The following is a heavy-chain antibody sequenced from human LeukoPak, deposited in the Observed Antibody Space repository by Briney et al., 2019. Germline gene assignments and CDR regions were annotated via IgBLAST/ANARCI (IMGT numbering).Heavy chain of an antibody. Sequence: GGSLRLSCAASGFTVSGNYMTWVRQAPGKGLDWVSVIYKNNNTYHADSVWGRFTISRDNSRNTVYLQMNSLRAEDTAVYYCARCWSGYDYWGQGTLVTVSS. CDR2: IYKNNNT. CDR1: GFTVSGNY. V-gene: IGHV3-53*01. J-gene: IGHJ4*02. CDR3: ARCWSGYDY. D-gene: IGHD3-10*01.